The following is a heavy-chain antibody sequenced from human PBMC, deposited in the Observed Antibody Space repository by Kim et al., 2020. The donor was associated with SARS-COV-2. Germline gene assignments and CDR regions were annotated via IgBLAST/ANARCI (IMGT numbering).Heavy chain of an antibody. J-gene: IGHJ4*02. V-gene: IGHV1-46*01. CDR2: K. D-gene: IGHD6-13*01. CDR3: ARASPAGAFDY. Sequence: KSYAQKCQGRVNMTRDTSTRTVYMELSSLRSEDTAVYYCARASPAGAFDYWGQGTLVTVSS.